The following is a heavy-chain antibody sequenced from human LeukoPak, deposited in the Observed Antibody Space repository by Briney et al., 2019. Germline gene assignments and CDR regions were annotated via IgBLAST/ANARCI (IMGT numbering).Heavy chain of an antibody. CDR3: TRHAGYSSSWRPPNFDS. CDR2: INHSGGT. CDR1: GGSFSGYY. Sequence: SETLSLTCAVSGGSFSGYYWTWIRQPPGKGLEWIGEINHSGGTNYSPSLKNRVTMSVDTSRNQFSLKLSSVTAADTAVYYCTRHAGYSSSWRPPNFDSWGQGTLVTVSS. V-gene: IGHV4-34*01. J-gene: IGHJ4*02. D-gene: IGHD2-2*01.